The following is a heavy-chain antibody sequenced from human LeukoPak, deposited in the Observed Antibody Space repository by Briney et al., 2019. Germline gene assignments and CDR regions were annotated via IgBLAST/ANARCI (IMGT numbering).Heavy chain of an antibody. CDR3: ANPHPYYDISNWFDP. CDR1: GSTFSSYA. V-gene: IGHV3-23*01. CDR2: ISGSGGST. J-gene: IGHJ5*02. Sequence: GGSLRLSCAASGSTFSSYAMSWVRQAPGKGLEWVSAISGSGGSTYYADSVKGRFTISRDNSKNTLYLQMNSLRAEDTAVYYCANPHPYYDISNWFDPWGQGTLVTVSS. D-gene: IGHD3-9*01.